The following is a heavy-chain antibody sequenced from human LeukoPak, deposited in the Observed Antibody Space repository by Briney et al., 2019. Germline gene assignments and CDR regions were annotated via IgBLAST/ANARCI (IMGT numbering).Heavy chain of an antibody. D-gene: IGHD6-13*01. CDR1: GFTFSSYG. Sequence: LPGRSLRLSCAASGFTFSSYGMHWVRQAPGKGLEWVAVIWYDGSNKYYADSVKGRFTISRDNSKNTLYLQMNSLRAEDTAVYYCARDLFSSSWYGVYYYGMDVWGQGTMVTVSS. J-gene: IGHJ6*02. CDR3: ARDLFSSSWYGVYYYGMDV. CDR2: IWYDGSNK. V-gene: IGHV3-33*01.